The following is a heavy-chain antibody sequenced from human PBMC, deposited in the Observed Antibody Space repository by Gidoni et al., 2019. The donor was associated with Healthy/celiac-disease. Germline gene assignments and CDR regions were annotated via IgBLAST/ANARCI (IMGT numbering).Heavy chain of an antibody. CDR2: ISYDGSNK. J-gene: IGHJ6*03. CDR1: GFTFRSYG. D-gene: IGHD6-13*01. V-gene: IGHV3-30*18. Sequence: QVQLVESGGGVVQPGRSLRLSCAASGFTFRSYGMHWVRQAPGKGLEWVAVISYDGSNKYYAYSVKGRFTISRDNSKNTLYLQMNSLRAEDTAVYYCAKVAARSPYYYMDVWGKGTTVTVSS. CDR3: AKVAARSPYYYMDV.